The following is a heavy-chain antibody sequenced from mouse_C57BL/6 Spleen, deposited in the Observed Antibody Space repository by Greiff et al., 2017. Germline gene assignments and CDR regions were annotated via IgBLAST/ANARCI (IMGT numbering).Heavy chain of an antibody. J-gene: IGHJ1*03. Sequence: VQLQQPGAELVKPGASVKLSCKASGYTFTSYWMHWVKQRPGQGLEWIGMIHPNSGSTNYNEKFKSKATLTVDKSSSTAYMQLSSLTSADSAVYYCARSNSGTYWYFDVWGTGTTVTVSS. V-gene: IGHV1-64*01. CDR2: IHPNSGST. CDR3: ARSNSGTYWYFDV. D-gene: IGHD4-1*01. CDR1: GYTFTSYW.